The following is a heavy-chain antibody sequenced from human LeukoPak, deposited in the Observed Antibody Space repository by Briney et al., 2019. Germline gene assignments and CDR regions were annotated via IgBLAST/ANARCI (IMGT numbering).Heavy chain of an antibody. CDR1: GFIFSSYD. CDR3: ARGSRQRRDGLTGIFDN. D-gene: IGHD5-24*01. Sequence: GGSLRLSCAASGFIFSSYDMNWVRQAPGKGLEWVSYVSSSSSTIHYADSLKGRFTISRDNAKNSLYLQMSILRAEDTAVYYCARGSRQRRDGLTGIFDNWGQGTLVTVSS. CDR2: VSSSSSTI. J-gene: IGHJ4*02. V-gene: IGHV3-48*03.